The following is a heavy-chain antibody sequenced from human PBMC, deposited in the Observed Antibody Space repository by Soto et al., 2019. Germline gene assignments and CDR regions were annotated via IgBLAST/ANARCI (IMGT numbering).Heavy chain of an antibody. CDR1: GFTFTSSA. CDR3: AAVTREQWLAFDY. J-gene: IGHJ4*02. D-gene: IGHD6-19*01. Sequence: GASVKVSCKASGFTFTSSAMQWVRQARGQRLEWIGWIVVGSGNTNYAQKFQERVTITRDMSTSTAYMELSSLRSEDTAVYYCAAVTREQWLAFDYWGQGTLVTVSS. CDR2: IVVGSGNT. V-gene: IGHV1-58*02.